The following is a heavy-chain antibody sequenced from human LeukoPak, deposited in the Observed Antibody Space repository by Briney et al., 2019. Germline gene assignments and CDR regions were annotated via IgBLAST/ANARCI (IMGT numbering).Heavy chain of an antibody. D-gene: IGHD1-26*01. CDR1: GFTFSTYA. Sequence: GGSLRLSCAASGFTFSTYAMSWVRQAPAKGLEWVSAISGSGGSTYYADSVKGRFAISGDNSKNTLYLQMNSLRAEDTAVYYCAKSPYSGSYYVIDSWGQGTLVTVSS. J-gene: IGHJ4*02. CDR2: ISGSGGST. CDR3: AKSPYSGSYYVIDS. V-gene: IGHV3-23*01.